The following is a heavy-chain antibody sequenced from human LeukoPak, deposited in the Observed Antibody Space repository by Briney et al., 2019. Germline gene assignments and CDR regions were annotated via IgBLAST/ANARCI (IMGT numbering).Heavy chain of an antibody. V-gene: IGHV3-23*01. J-gene: IGHJ5*02. CDR3: AKDWRDESKCHGDCLGA. D-gene: IGHD2-21*02. CDR2: ISSSGST. Sequence: GGSLRHSCVPSGFTFSTYAITSVRRAPGRGPEWVSPISSSGSTYYANSVNARFTIPRNNSKNTLSLQMSSLRAEDTAVYFCAKDWRDESKCHGDCLGAWGQGTLVTVSS. CDR1: GFTFSTYA.